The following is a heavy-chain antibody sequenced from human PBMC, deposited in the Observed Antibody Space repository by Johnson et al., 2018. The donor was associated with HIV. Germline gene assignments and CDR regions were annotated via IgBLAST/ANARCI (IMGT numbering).Heavy chain of an antibody. CDR1: GFTFSSYW. D-gene: IGHD2-2*01. V-gene: IGHV3-7*05. J-gene: IGHJ3*02. CDR2: IKQDGSDK. Sequence: VQLVESGGGVVQPGGSLRLSCAASGFTFSSYWMSWVRQAPGKGLEWVANIKQDGSDKLYVDSVKGRFTISRDNAKNSLYLQMNSLRAEDTALYYCARDPSWNACDIWGQGTMDTVSS. CDR3: ARDPSWNACDI.